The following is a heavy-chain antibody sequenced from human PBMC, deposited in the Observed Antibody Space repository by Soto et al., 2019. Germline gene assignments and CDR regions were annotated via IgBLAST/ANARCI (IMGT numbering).Heavy chain of an antibody. D-gene: IGHD1-26*01. V-gene: IGHV3-64D*06. CDR2: ISDNGGST. CDR1: GFSFSSYS. J-gene: IGHJ4*02. CDR3: VKGAQYSGSYYYFDY. Sequence: PGGSLRLSCSASGFSFSSYSMHWVRQAPGKGLEYVSAISDNGGSTYYADSVKGRFTISRDNSKNTLYLQMSSLRVEDTALYFCVKGAQYSGSYYYFDYWGQGTLVTVSS.